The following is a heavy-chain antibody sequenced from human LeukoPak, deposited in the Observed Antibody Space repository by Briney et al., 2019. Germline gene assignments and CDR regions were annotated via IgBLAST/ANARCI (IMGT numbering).Heavy chain of an antibody. CDR1: GPTFSTSV. CDR2: IGPTFSDR. Sequence: PGGSLRLSCTPSGPTFSTSVFNWVGQAPGKGLEGVASIGPTFSDRYHADSIKRRFTISRDNANNFLYRQMNRLRAEDTGVYYCARDADGSGSYRSLRGVLNWFDPWGQGTRVTVSS. D-gene: IGHD3-10*01. CDR3: ARDADGSGSYRSLRGVLNWFDP. V-gene: IGHV3-21*06. J-gene: IGHJ5*02.